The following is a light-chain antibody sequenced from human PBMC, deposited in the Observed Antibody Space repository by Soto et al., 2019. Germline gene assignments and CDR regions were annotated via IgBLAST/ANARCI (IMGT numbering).Light chain of an antibody. CDR3: QQYNNWPPIT. CDR1: QSVSSN. J-gene: IGKJ5*01. Sequence: EKEMKQSPATVSVSPGERATLSCRASQSVSSNLAWYQQKPGQAPRLLIYGASTRATGIPARFSGSGSGTEFTLTISSLQSEDFAVYYCQQYNNWPPITFGQGTRLEIK. CDR2: GAS. V-gene: IGKV3-15*01.